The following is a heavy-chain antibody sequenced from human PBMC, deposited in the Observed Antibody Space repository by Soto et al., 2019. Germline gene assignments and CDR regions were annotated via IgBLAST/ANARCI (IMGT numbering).Heavy chain of an antibody. D-gene: IGHD2-2*01. J-gene: IGHJ6*02. CDR2: INHSGST. Sequence: SETLSLTCAVYGGSFSGYYWSWIRQPPGKGLEWIGEINHSGSTNYNPSLKSRVTISVDTSKNQFSLKLSSVTAADTAVYYCARGLEDCSSTSCYDYGMDVWGQGTTVTVSS. V-gene: IGHV4-34*01. CDR1: GGSFSGYY. CDR3: ARGLEDCSSTSCYDYGMDV.